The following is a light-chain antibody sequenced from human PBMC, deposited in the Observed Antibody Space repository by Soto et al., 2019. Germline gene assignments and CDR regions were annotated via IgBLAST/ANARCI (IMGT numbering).Light chain of an antibody. CDR2: GNS. J-gene: IGLJ3*02. CDR1: SSNIGAGYD. CDR3: QSYDSSLSGWV. V-gene: IGLV1-40*01. Sequence: QSVLTQPPSVSGAPGQRVTISCTESSSNIGAGYDVHWYQQRPGTAPKLLIYGNSNRPSGVPDRFSGSKSGTSASLAITGLQAEYEADYYCQSYDSSLSGWVFGGGTKLTV.